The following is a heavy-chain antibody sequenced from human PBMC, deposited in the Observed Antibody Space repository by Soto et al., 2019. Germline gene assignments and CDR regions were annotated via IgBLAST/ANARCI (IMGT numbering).Heavy chain of an antibody. CDR2: IYYSGST. D-gene: IGHD3-9*01. CDR3: ASPRYFDPTCYFDL. J-gene: IGHJ2*01. V-gene: IGHV4-59*12. Sequence: QVQLQESGPGLVKPSETLSLTCTVSGGSISSYYWSWIRQPPGKGLEWIGYIYYSGSTNYNPSLKSRVPISVDTAKNQFPLRLGSVTAADTAVYYCASPRYFDPTCYFDLWGRGTLVTVSS. CDR1: GGSISSYY.